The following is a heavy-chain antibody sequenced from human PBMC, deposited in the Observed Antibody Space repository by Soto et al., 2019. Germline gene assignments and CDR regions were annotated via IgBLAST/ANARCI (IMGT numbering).Heavy chain of an antibody. J-gene: IGHJ3*02. V-gene: IGHV3-23*01. CDR2: ISGSGGST. CDR3: AKDQDDSSGYFRVADAFGI. CDR1: VFTFSSDA. Sequence: GVLRLSCAASVFTFSSDAMSWFRQAPVKGLEWVSAISGSGGSTYYADSVNCRCTISRDNSNNTLYLQMNSLRAEDTAVYYCAKDQDDSSGYFRVADAFGIWRQGTMVTV. D-gene: IGHD3-22*01.